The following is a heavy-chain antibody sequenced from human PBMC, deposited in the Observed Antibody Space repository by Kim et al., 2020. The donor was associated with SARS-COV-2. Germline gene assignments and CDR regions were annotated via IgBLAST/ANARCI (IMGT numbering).Heavy chain of an antibody. Sequence: GGSLRLSCAASGFTFSSYAMSWVRQAPGKGLEWVSAISGSGGSTYYADSVKGRFTISRDNSKNTLYLQMNSLRAEDTAVYYCAKGGSSSKYYYGSGSYYPHDYWGQGTLVTVSS. CDR2: ISGSGGST. CDR3: AKGGSSSKYYYGSGSYYPHDY. J-gene: IGHJ4*02. V-gene: IGHV3-23*01. D-gene: IGHD3-10*01. CDR1: GFTFSSYA.